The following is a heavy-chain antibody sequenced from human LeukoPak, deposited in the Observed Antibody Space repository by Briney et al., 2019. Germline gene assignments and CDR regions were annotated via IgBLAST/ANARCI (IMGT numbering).Heavy chain of an antibody. CDR2: FYYSRGT. V-gene: IGHV4-59*01. Sequence: PSETLSLTCTVSGDSITSFYWSWIRQSPGKGLEWIGYFYYSRGTTYNPSLRSRATISADTSQNQFSLKLRSVTAADTAVYYCARAISAWSYFYYMDVWGKGTTVTVS. J-gene: IGHJ6*03. D-gene: IGHD6-19*01. CDR3: ARAISAWSYFYYMDV. CDR1: GDSITSFY.